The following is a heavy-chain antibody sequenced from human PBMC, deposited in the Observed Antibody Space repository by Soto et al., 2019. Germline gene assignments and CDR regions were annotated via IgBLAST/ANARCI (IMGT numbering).Heavy chain of an antibody. CDR3: ARQRTSVVTQAYFDS. D-gene: IGHD2-21*02. CDR1: GDSMNNRGDY. V-gene: IGHV4-39*01. J-gene: IGHJ4*02. CDR2: IYYSGST. Sequence: SETLSLTCTVTGDSMNNRGDYWGWIRQPPGKGLEWIGSIYYSGSTYNNPSLKSRVSMSVDTSKNQFSLKLRSVTAADTALYYCARQRTSVVTQAYFDSWGQGSLVTVSS.